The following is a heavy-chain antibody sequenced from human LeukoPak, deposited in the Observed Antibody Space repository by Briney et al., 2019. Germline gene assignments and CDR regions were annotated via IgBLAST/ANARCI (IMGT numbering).Heavy chain of an antibody. D-gene: IGHD6-13*01. CDR1: GFSFSNYG. V-gene: IGHV3-30*18. Sequence: PGGSLRLSCTASGFSFSNYGMHWVRQAPGKGLEWMAVIYFDGSKKYYAESVKGRFSISRDNSDNTLYLQMNSLRVEDTAVYYCAKDSIPSSWSFAIDAWGQGTMVTVSS. CDR3: AKDSIPSSWSFAIDA. J-gene: IGHJ3*01. CDR2: IYFDGSKK.